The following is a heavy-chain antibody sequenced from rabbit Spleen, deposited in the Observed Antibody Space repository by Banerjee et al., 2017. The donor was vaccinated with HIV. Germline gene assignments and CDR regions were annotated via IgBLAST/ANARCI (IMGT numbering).Heavy chain of an antibody. CDR3: ARDTGTSFSTYGMDL. Sequence: QEQLVESGGGLVQPEGSLTLTCTASGFSFSSNWICWVRQAPGKGLEWIACIDTSNGDTDYANWPKGRFTISKTSSTTVTLQMTSLTAADTATYFCARDTGTSFSTYGMDLWGQGTLVTVS. V-gene: IGHV1S45*01. CDR2: IDTSNGDT. J-gene: IGHJ6*01. CDR1: GFSFSSNW. D-gene: IGHD8-1*01.